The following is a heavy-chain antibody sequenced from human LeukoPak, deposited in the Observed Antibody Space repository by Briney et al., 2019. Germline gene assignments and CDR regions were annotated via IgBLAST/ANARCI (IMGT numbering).Heavy chain of an antibody. D-gene: IGHD3-22*01. J-gene: IGHJ4*02. CDR2: IYKSGST. Sequence: SEPLSLTCTVSGGSLCSYYWGWIRPPPGEGLEWVGYIYKSGSTNYNPSLKSRVTISVDTSKNQFSLKLRSVTAADTAVYYCARVYYDSSYYFDYWGQGTLVTVSS. CDR1: GGSLCSYY. V-gene: IGHV4-59*01. CDR3: ARVYYDSSYYFDY.